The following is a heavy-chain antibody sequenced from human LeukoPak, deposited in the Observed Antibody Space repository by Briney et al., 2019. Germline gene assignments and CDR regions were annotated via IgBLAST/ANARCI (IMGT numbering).Heavy chain of an antibody. V-gene: IGHV3-48*01. Sequence: GGSLRLSCVASGYPFSSYSMNWIRQAPGKGLEWVSYISVSGGVRSYADSVKGRFTISRDDARNSLYLQMNSLRAEDTAVYYCAKEDAFDIWGQGTMVTVSS. CDR3: AKEDAFDI. J-gene: IGHJ3*02. CDR2: ISVSGGVR. CDR1: GYPFSSYS.